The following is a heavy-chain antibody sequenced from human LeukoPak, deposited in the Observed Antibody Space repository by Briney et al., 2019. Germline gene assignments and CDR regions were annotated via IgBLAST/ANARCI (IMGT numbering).Heavy chain of an antibody. J-gene: IGHJ6*03. Sequence: GGPLRLSCEGSGFSFSSYWMTWVRQCPGKGPEWVANIKQDECERYTVDSVKGRFTISRDNAKNSVYLQMNSLRAEDTALYYCARLSAYYYGSYFYYYMDVWGKGTTVTVSS. V-gene: IGHV3-7*01. CDR3: ARLSAYYYGSYFYYYMDV. CDR2: IKQDECER. CDR1: GFSFSSYW. D-gene: IGHD3-10*01.